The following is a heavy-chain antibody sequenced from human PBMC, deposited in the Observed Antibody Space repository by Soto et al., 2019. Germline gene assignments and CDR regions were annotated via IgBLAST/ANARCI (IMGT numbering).Heavy chain of an antibody. CDR2: INPNSGGT. J-gene: IGHJ5*01. V-gene: IGHV1-2*02. CDR3: ASDKHSKSNDVNWVDP. CDR1: GYTFTDYY. Sequence: GASVKCSCKPSGYTFTDYYMYWLRQAPGQGLDCMGWINPNSGGTNYAQKFQGRVTMTRDTSISTAYMELSGLRSDDTAIYDCASDKHSKSNDVNWVDPVGRVAVVTVS. D-gene: IGHD2-8*01.